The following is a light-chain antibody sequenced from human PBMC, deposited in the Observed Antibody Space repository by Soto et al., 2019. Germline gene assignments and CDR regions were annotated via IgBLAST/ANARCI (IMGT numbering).Light chain of an antibody. CDR1: RSISRW. CDR3: QEYSSF. CDR2: EAS. Sequence: DIHMTQSPSTLSASVGDRVTITCRASRSISRWLAWYQQKPGRAPKVLIYEASNLESGVPSRFSGSGSGTEFTLTISSLQPDDFGTYHCQEYSSFFGGGTRVEMK. V-gene: IGKV1-5*01. J-gene: IGKJ4*01.